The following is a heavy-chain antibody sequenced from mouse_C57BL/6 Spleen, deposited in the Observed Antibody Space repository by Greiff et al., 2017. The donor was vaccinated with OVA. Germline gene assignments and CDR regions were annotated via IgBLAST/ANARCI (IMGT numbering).Heavy chain of an antibody. CDR3: ARGYYGDWYFDV. J-gene: IGHJ1*03. CDR1: GYSITSGYD. Sequence: EVQLQESGPGMVKPSQSLSLTCTVTGYSITSGYDWHWIRHFPGNKLEWMGYISYSGSTNYNPSLKSRISITHDTSKNHFFLKLNSVTTEDTATYYCARGYYGDWYFDVWGTGTTVTVSS. CDR2: ISYSGST. D-gene: IGHD1-1*01. V-gene: IGHV3-1*01.